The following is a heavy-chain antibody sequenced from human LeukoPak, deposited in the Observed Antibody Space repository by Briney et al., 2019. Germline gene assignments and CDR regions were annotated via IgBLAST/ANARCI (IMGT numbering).Heavy chain of an antibody. CDR2: ISSSSSYI. Sequence: GGSLRLSCAASGFTFSSYSMNWVRQAPGKGLEWVSYISSSSSYIYYAHSVKGRCTISRDNAKNSLYLQMNSLRAEDTAVYYCARVARSDTYYFDYWGQGTLVTVSS. CDR1: GFTFSSYS. V-gene: IGHV3-21*05. D-gene: IGHD6-6*01. J-gene: IGHJ4*02. CDR3: ARVARSDTYYFDY.